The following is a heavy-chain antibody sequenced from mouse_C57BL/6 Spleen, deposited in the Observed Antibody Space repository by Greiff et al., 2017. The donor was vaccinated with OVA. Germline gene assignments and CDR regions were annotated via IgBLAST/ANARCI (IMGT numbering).Heavy chain of an antibody. D-gene: IGHD2-5*01. V-gene: IGHV1-54*01. J-gene: IGHJ3*01. Sequence: QVQLQQSGAELVRPGTSVKVSCKASGYAFTNYLIEWVKQRPGQGLEWIGVINPGSGGTNYNEKFKGKATLTADKSSSTAYMQLSSLKSEDSAVYFCARSGSYYSNYVGFAYWGQGTLVTVSA. CDR1: GYAFTNYL. CDR3: ARSGSYYSNYVGFAY. CDR2: INPGSGGT.